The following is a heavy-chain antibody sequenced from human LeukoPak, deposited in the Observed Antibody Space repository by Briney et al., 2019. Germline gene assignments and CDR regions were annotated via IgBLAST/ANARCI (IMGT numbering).Heavy chain of an antibody. CDR1: GGSITSYD. D-gene: IGHD1-14*01. Sequence: PSETLSLTCSVSGGSITSYDWSWIRQPPGKGLEWIGHVSDGGRTNYSPSLRSRLSISVDTSKNQFSLKLNSVTAADTAVYFCARASTTFDDWGQGTLVTVSS. CDR2: VSDGGRT. J-gene: IGHJ4*02. V-gene: IGHV4-59*01. CDR3: ARASTTFDD.